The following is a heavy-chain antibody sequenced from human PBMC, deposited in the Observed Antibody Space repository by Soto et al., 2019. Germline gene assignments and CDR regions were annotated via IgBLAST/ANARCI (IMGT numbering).Heavy chain of an antibody. Sequence: ASVKVSCKASGYTFTHYSMHWVRQAPGQRLEWMGWINGGNGHTEYSQKFQGRVTITRDTSASTAYMELSGLTSEDTAVYYCAKPDRDSSGFYFFDYWRQRTLVTVSS. V-gene: IGHV1-3*01. CDR3: AKPDRDSSGFYFFDY. CDR1: GYTFTHYS. J-gene: IGHJ4*02. D-gene: IGHD3-22*01. CDR2: INGGNGHT.